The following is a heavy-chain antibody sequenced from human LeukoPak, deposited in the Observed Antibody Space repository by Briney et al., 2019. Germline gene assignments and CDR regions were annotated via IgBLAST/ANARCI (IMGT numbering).Heavy chain of an antibody. CDR1: GFTFNNAW. D-gene: IGHD1-14*01. V-gene: IGHV3-7*01. Sequence: GGSLRLSCAASGFTFNNAWMSWVRQAPGKGLEWVANIKQDGSEKYYVDSVKGRFTISRDNAKNSLYLQMNSLRAEDTAVYYCARASNPYWGQGTLVTVSS. CDR3: ARASNPY. CDR2: IKQDGSEK. J-gene: IGHJ4*02.